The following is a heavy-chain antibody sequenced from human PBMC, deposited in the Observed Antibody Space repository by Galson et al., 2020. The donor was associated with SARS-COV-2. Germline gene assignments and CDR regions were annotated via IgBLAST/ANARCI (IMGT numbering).Heavy chain of an antibody. CDR2: IYYSGST. J-gene: IGHJ4*02. D-gene: IGHD3-3*01. CDR1: TGSISSYY. CDR3: ARAAQTYYDFWSGYYNAPHFDY. V-gene: IGHV4-59*01. Sequence: SETLSLTCTVSTGSISSYYWRWIRQPPGKGLEWIGYIYYSGSTNYNPSLKSRVTISVDTSKNQFSLKLSSVTAADTAVYYCARAAQTYYDFWSGYYNAPHFDYWGQGTLVTVSS.